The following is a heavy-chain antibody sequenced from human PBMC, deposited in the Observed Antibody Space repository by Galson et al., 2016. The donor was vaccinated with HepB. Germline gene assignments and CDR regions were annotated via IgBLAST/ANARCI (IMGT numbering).Heavy chain of an antibody. CDR1: GGAISSNH. J-gene: IGHJ6*02. CDR2: IYYSGST. V-gene: IGHV4-59*01. D-gene: IGHD3-10*01. Sequence: SETLSLTCTVSGGAISSNHWSWIRXXPGKGXXWIXYIYYSGSTSYNPSLKSRVTISLDTSKNQFSLKLSSVTAADTAVYYCARLFFRGGLDVWGQGTTVTVSS. CDR3: ARLFFRGGLDV.